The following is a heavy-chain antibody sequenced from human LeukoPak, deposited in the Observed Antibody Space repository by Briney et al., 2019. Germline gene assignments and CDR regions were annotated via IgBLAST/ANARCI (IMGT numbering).Heavy chain of an antibody. D-gene: IGHD3-9*01. CDR1: GFTFSSYG. CDR3: AKDSSVWLPEQYGMDV. CDR2: ISYDGSNK. V-gene: IGHV3-30*18. Sequence: GGSLRLSCAASGFTFSSYGMHWVRQAPGKGLEWVAAISYDGSNKYYADSVKGRFTISRDNSKNTLYLQMNSLRAEDTAVYYCAKDSSVWLPEQYGMDVWGQGTTVTVSS. J-gene: IGHJ6*02.